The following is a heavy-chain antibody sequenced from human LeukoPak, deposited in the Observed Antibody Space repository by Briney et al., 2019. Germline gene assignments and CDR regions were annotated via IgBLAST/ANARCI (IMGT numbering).Heavy chain of an antibody. CDR3: ARVRGHDYGDYVFYY. D-gene: IGHD4-17*01. CDR2: MNPNSGNT. V-gene: IGHV1-8*01. Sequence: GASVKVSCKASGYTFTSYDINWMRQATGQGLEWMGWMNPNSGNTGYAQKFQGRVTMTRNTSISTAYMELSSLRSEDTAVYYCARVRGHDYGDYVFYYWGQGTLVTVSS. J-gene: IGHJ4*02. CDR1: GYTFTSYD.